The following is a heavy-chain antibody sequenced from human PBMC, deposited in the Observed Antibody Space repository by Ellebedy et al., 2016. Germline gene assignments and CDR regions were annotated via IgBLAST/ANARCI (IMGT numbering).Heavy chain of an antibody. CDR1: GFTVSSNH. D-gene: IGHD2-21*01. CDR3: ARDLLPIRAVMRIYYYYGMDV. V-gene: IGHV3-21*01. J-gene: IGHJ6*02. Sequence: GESLKISCAASGFTVSSNHMNWVRQAPGKGLEWVSSISSSSSYIYYADSVKGRFTISRDNAKNSLYLQMNSLRAEDTAVYYCARDLLPIRAVMRIYYYYGMDVWGQGTTVTVSS. CDR2: ISSSSSYI.